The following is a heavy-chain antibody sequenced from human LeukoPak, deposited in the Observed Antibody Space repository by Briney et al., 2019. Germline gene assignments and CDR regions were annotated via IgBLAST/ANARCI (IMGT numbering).Heavy chain of an antibody. CDR3: AKDGPRLIVVATDRLGYFDY. V-gene: IGHV3-30*02. CDR1: GFTFSSYG. CDR2: IRYDGSNK. J-gene: IGHJ4*02. Sequence: PGRSLRLSCAASGFTFSSYGMHWVRQAPGKGLEWVAFIRYDGSNKYYADSVKGRFTISRDNSKNTLYLQMNSLRAEDTAVYYCAKDGPRLIVVATDRLGYFDYWGQGTLVTVSS. D-gene: IGHD3-22*01.